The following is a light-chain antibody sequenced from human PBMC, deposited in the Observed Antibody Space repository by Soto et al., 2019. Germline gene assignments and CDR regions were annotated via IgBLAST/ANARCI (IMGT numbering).Light chain of an antibody. CDR2: GAS. V-gene: IGKV3-20*01. CDR3: QQYGSSPRT. J-gene: IGKJ1*01. Sequence: EIVLPQSPGTLSLSPGDRATLSCRASQSVGSSYLAWYQQKPGQAPRLLIYGASSRATGIPDRFSGSGSGADFTLSISRLEPEDFAVYYCQQYGSSPRTFGQGTKVEIK. CDR1: QSVGSSY.